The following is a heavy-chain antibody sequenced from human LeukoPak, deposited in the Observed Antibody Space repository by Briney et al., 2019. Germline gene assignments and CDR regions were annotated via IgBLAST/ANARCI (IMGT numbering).Heavy chain of an antibody. J-gene: IGHJ4*02. D-gene: IGHD3-3*01. V-gene: IGHV1-69*04. CDR1: GGTFSSYA. CDR3: ARDDSYYDFWSGYYHDY. CDR2: IIPILGIA. Sequence: GASVKVSCEASGGTFSSYAISWVRQAPGQGLEWMGRIIPILGIANYAQKFQGRVTITADKSTSTAYMELSSLRSEDTAVYYCARDDSYYDFWSGYYHDYWGQGTLVTVSS.